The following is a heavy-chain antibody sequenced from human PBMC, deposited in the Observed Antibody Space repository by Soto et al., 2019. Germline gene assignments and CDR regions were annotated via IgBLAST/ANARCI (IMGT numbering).Heavy chain of an antibody. J-gene: IGHJ4*02. CDR1: GGSVSSGSYY. CDR3: ARHGYTSGRTYFDY. V-gene: IGHV4-61*01. CDR2: IYYSGST. D-gene: IGHD6-19*01. Sequence: PSETLSLTCTVSGGSVSSGSYYWSWIRQPPGKGLEWIGYIYYSGSTNYNPSLKSRVTISVDTSKNQFSLKLSSVTAADTAVYYCARHGYTSGRTYFDYWGQGTLVTVSS.